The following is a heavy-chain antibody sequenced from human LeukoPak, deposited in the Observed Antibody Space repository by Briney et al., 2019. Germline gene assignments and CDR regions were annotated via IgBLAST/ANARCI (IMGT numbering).Heavy chain of an antibody. D-gene: IGHD3-22*01. CDR1: GFTFSNYA. Sequence: GGSLGLSCAASGFTFSNYAMNWVRQAPGRGLEWVSAISGSGGSTYYADSVKGRFTISRDNAKNSLYLQMNSLRAEDTAVYYCARGTYYYDSWGQGTLVTVSS. V-gene: IGHV3-23*01. CDR2: ISGSGGST. J-gene: IGHJ4*02. CDR3: ARGTYYYDS.